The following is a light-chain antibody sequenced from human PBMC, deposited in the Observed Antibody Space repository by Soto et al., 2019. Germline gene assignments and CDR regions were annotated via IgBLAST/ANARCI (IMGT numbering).Light chain of an antibody. CDR3: MQALQTPWT. J-gene: IGKJ1*01. CDR2: LGS. CDR1: QSLLHSNGYNY. Sequence: IVMTQSPLSLPVTPGEPASISCRSSQSLLHSNGYNYLDWYLQKPGQSPQLLIYLGSNRASGGTDRFSGSGSGTDFTLKISRVEAEDVGVYYCMQALQTPWTFGKGTKVVIK. V-gene: IGKV2-28*01.